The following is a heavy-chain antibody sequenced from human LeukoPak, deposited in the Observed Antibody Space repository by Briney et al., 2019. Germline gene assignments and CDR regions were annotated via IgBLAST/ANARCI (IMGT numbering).Heavy chain of an antibody. V-gene: IGHV4-34*01. D-gene: IGHD5/OR15-5a*01. CDR1: GGSFSGYY. CDR3: ARGSVTGCDY. J-gene: IGHJ4*02. Sequence: PSETLSLTCAVYGGSFSGYYWSWIRQPPGKGLEWIGEINHSGSTNYNPSLKSRVTISVDTSKNQFSLKLSSVTAADTAVYYCARGSVTGCDYWGQGTLVTVSS. CDR2: INHSGST.